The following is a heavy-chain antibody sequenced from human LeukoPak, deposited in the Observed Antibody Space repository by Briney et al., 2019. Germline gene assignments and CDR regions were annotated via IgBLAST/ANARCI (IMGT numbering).Heavy chain of an antibody. J-gene: IGHJ3*02. Sequence: GESLKISCKGSGYSFTSYCTGWVGQIPGKGRGWMGFIYPGDYDTSYSPSFQGQVPISADKSISTAYLQWSSLKASDTAMYYCAGLDYGDYEPTFDIWGQGTMVTVSS. V-gene: IGHV5-51*01. CDR2: IYPGDYDT. D-gene: IGHD4-17*01. CDR3: AGLDYGDYEPTFDI. CDR1: GYSFTSYC.